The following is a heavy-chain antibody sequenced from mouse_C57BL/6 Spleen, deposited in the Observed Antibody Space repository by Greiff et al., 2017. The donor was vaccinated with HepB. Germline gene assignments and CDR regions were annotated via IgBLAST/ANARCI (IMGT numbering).Heavy chain of an antibody. CDR3: ARFYYGPWFAY. CDR2: ISYDGSN. J-gene: IGHJ3*01. Sequence: ESGPGLVKPSQSLSLTCSVPGYSITSGYYWNWIRQFPGNKLEWMGNISYDGSNNYKPSLKNRISITRDTTTHQFFLKLNSVTTEDTATYYCARFYYGPWFAYWGQGTLVTVSA. D-gene: IGHD2-1*01. CDR1: GYSITSGYY. V-gene: IGHV3-6*01.